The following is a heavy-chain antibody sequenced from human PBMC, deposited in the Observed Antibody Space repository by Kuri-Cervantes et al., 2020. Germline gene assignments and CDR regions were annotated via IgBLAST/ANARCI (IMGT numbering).Heavy chain of an antibody. V-gene: IGHV4-38-2*01. CDR2: IYHSGST. J-gene: IGHJ4*02. CDR3: ARHRPFNGATTFDY. CDR1: GYSISSGYY. D-gene: IGHD1-26*01. Sequence: SETLSLTCAVSGYSISSGYYWGWIRQPPGKGLEWIGSIYHSGSTYYNPSLKSRVTISVDTSKNQFSLKLSSVTAADTAVYYCARHRPFNGATTFDYWGQGTLVTVSS.